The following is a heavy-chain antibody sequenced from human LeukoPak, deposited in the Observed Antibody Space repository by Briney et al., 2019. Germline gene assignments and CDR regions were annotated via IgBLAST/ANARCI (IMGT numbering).Heavy chain of an antibody. Sequence: SETLSLTCTVSGGSISSSSYYWGWIRQPPGKGLEWIGSIYYSGSTYYNPSLKSRVTISVDTSKNQFSLKLSSVTAADTAVYYCARLAVAGNRYYYYYMDVWGKGTTVTISS. J-gene: IGHJ6*03. V-gene: IGHV4-39*07. CDR2: IYYSGST. CDR3: ARLAVAGNRYYYYYMDV. D-gene: IGHD6-19*01. CDR1: GGSISSSSYY.